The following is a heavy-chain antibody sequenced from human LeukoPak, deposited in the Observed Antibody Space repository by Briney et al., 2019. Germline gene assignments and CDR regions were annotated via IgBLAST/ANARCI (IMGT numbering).Heavy chain of an antibody. CDR1: GGTFSSYA. CDR2: IIPIFGTA. D-gene: IGHD4-17*01. V-gene: IGHV1-69*06. CDR3: ASLGGGSTVTTYLNY. Sequence: SVKVSCKASGGTFSSYAISWVRQAPGQGLEWMGGIIPIFGTANYAQKFQGRVTITADKSTSTAYMELSGLRSEDTAVYYCASLGGGSTVTTYLNYWGQGTLVTVSS. J-gene: IGHJ4*02.